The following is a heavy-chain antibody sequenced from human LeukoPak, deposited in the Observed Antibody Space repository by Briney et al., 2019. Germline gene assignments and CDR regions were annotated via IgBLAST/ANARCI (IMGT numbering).Heavy chain of an antibody. CDR3: ARVYYDFWSGYSNNFDY. CDR1: GFTFSDYY. CDR2: ISSSGSTI. V-gene: IGHV3-11*04. Sequence: PGGSLRLSCAASGFTFSDYYMSWIRQAPGKGLEWVSYISSSGSTIYYADSVKGRFTISRDNAKNSLYLQINSLRAEDTAVYYCARVYYDFWSGYSNNFDYWGQGTLVTVSS. J-gene: IGHJ4*02. D-gene: IGHD3-3*01.